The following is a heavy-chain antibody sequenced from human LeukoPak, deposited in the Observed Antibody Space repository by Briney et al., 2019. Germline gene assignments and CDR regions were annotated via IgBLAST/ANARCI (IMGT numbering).Heavy chain of an antibody. V-gene: IGHV4-30-4*01. J-gene: IGHJ4*02. CDR2: IFDSEKT. D-gene: IGHD3-16*01. CDR3: ARFTFGGVFVY. Sequence: SETLSLTCTVYGDPISSTDYYWSWVRQSPGKGLELLGFIFDSEKTHYNPSLKSRLAMSVGSSEAQFSMQLTSVTVADTAIYYCARFTFGGVFVYWGQGAPVTVSS. CDR1: GDPISSTDYY.